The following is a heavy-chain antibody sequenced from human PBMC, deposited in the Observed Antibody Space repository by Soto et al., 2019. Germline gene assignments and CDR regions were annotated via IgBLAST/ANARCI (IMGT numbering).Heavy chain of an antibody. CDR3: ARGGIAAAGGNYYYYYYMDV. J-gene: IGHJ6*03. V-gene: IGHV3-33*01. CDR2: IWYDGSNK. CDR1: GFTFSSYG. D-gene: IGHD6-13*01. Sequence: GGSLRLSCAASGFTFSSYGMHWVRQAPGKGLEWVAVIWYDGSNKYYADSVKGRFTISRDNSKNTLYLQMNSLRAEDTAVYYCARGGIAAAGGNYYYYYYMDVWGKGTTVTSP.